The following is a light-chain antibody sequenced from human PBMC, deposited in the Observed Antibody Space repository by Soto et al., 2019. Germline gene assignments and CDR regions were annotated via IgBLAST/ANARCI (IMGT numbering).Light chain of an antibody. CDR3: LQRSSWPRT. J-gene: IGKJ2*01. Sequence: EIVLTQSPATLSLSPGERATLSCRASQSVSNNLAWYQQKPGQAPRLLIYDASNRATAIPDRFSGSGSGTDFTLIISSLEPEDFAVYYCLQRSSWPRTFGQGTKLEIK. CDR2: DAS. V-gene: IGKV3-11*01. CDR1: QSVSNN.